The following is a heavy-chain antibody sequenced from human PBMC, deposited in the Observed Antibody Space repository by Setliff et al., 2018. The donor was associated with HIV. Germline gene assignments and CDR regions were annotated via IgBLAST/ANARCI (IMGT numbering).Heavy chain of an antibody. J-gene: IGHJ6*02. CDR2: MNPNSGNT. CDR3: ASSWSRIRYYGMDV. D-gene: IGHD6-13*01. Sequence: ASVKVSCKPSGSTFSTYDINWVRQAAGQGLEWMGWMNPNSGNTGYAQKFQGRVTMTRNTSISTAYMELSSLRSDDTAVYYCASSWSRIRYYGMDVWGQGTTVTVSS. V-gene: IGHV1-8*01. CDR1: GSTFSTYD.